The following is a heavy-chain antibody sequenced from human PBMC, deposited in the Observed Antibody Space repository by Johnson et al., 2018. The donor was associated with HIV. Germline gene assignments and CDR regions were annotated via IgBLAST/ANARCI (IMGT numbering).Heavy chain of an antibody. Sequence: QVQLVESGGGVVQPGRSLRLSCAASGFTFSSYAMHWVRQDPGQGLEWVAVISYDGSNKYYADSVKGRFTISRDNTKNSLYLQMNSLRAEDTAVYYCARGRSQGAFDIWGQGTMVTVSS. J-gene: IGHJ3*02. V-gene: IGHV3-30*04. CDR3: ARGRSQGAFDI. D-gene: IGHD1-26*01. CDR2: ISYDGSNK. CDR1: GFTFSSYA.